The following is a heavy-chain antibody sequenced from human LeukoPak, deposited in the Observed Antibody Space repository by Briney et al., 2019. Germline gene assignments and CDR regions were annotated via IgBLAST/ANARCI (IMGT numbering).Heavy chain of an antibody. J-gene: IGHJ3*02. CDR3: ARHRLVADRAADAFDI. V-gene: IGHV4-39*01. Sequence: WETLSLTCTVSGCHISSSRYYWGWIPQPPGQGLEWNGSNYYSGSTYFNPSLKRRVTISVDTSKNQFSLKLSSVSAADTAVYYCARHRLVADRAADAFDIWGQGTMVTVSS. D-gene: IGHD6-19*01. CDR2: NYYSGST. CDR1: GCHISSSRYY.